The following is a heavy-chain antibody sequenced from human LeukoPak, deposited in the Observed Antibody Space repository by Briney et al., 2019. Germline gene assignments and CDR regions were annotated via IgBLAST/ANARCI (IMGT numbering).Heavy chain of an antibody. CDR3: ARAGNNLSFDY. CDR2: IYYRGNT. Sequence: KPSETLSLTCTVSGDSVSIYYWSWIRQPPGKGPEWIGYIYYRGNTNYNPSLKSRVTMALDTPLNQFSLKVSSVAAADTAVYYCARAGNNLSFDYWGQGTLVTVSS. J-gene: IGHJ4*02. D-gene: IGHD5-24*01. V-gene: IGHV4-59*02. CDR1: GDSVSIYY.